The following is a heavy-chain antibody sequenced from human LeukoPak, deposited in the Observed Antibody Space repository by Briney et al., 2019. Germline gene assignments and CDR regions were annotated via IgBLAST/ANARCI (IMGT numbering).Heavy chain of an antibody. CDR2: INPNSGGT. V-gene: IGHV1-2*02. D-gene: IGHD6-13*01. CDR3: ARVLRGRAAAGDY. J-gene: IGHJ4*02. Sequence: GASVKVSCKASGYTFTRYYMHWVRQAPGQGLEWMGWINPNSGGTNYAQKFQGRVTMTRDTSISTAYMELSRLRSDDTAVYYCARVLRGRAAAGDYWGQGTLVTVSS. CDR1: GYTFTRYY.